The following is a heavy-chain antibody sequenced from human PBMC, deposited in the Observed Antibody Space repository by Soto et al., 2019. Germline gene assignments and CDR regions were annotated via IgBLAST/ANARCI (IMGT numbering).Heavy chain of an antibody. J-gene: IGHJ4*02. CDR2: FDPEDGET. D-gene: IGHD2-8*01. CDR3: LTAPYCTNGVCWDY. V-gene: IGHV1-24*01. Sequence: ASVKGSRTVSGYTLTELPMHGLRPPPGKGLEWMGGFDPEDGETIYAQKFHGRVTMTEDTSTDTAYMELSSLRSEDTAVYYCLTAPYCTNGVCWDYWGQGTLVTVSS. CDR1: GYTLTELP.